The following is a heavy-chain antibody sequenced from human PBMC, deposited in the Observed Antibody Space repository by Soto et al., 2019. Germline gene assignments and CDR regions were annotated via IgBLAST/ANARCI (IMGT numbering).Heavy chain of an antibody. CDR1: GGSLSSYY. V-gene: IGHV4-59*08. CDR3: ARHAPGSTFFDY. CDR2: VYLLGNV. J-gene: IGHJ4*02. D-gene: IGHD3-10*01. Sequence: QLRLQESGPGLVKPSETLSLSCNVSGGSLSSYYWDGIRQAPGKGLEWIGNVYLLGNVHYHPSLTGRVTMSIDMSKNQFSLAVRYVTAADTAIYYCARHAPGSTFFDYWGQGAPVTVSS.